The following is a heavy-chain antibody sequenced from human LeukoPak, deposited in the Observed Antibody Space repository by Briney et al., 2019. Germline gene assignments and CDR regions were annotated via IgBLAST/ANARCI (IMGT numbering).Heavy chain of an antibody. D-gene: IGHD1-7*01. CDR1: GGSSSSYY. Sequence: SETLSLTCTVSGGSSSSYYWSWIRQPAGKGLEWIGRIYTSGSTNYNPSLKSRVTISVDTSKNQFSLKLSSVTAADTAVYYCARSFWNYGTYYYYYYMDVWGKGTTVTISS. CDR3: ARSFWNYGTYYYYYYMDV. CDR2: IYTSGST. J-gene: IGHJ6*03. V-gene: IGHV4-4*07.